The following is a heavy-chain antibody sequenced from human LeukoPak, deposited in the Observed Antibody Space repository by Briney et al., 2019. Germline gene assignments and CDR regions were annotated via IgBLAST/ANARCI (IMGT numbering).Heavy chain of an antibody. CDR2: ISGSGDST. V-gene: IGHV3-23*01. CDR3: AKGSLRWYSYYFDS. J-gene: IGHJ4*02. Sequence: GGSLRLSCAASGFTFNNYAVNWVRQAPGKGLEWVSGISGSGDSTYYADSVKGRFTISRDNSKNTLFLHMNSLRAEDTAVYYCAKGSLRWYSYYFDSWGQGTLVTVSS. CDR1: GFTFNNYA. D-gene: IGHD4-23*01.